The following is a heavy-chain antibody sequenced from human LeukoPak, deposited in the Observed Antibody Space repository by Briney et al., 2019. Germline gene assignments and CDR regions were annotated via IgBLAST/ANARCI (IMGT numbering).Heavy chain of an antibody. D-gene: IGHD3-16*02. CDR3: ARDKDDYVWGSYRPLDY. CDR1: GFTFSSYW. CDR2: IKQDGSEK. J-gene: IGHJ4*02. Sequence: GGSLRLSCAASGFTFSSYWMSWVRQAPGKGLEWVANIKQDGSEKYYVDSVKGRLTISRDNAKNSLYLQMNSLRAEDTAVYYCARDKDDYVWGSYRPLDYWGQGTPVTASS. V-gene: IGHV3-7*01.